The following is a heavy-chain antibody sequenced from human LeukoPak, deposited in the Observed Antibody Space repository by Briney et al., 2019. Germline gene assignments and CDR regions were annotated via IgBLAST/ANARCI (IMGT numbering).Heavy chain of an antibody. V-gene: IGHV3-30*02. D-gene: IGHD2-2*01. CDR2: IRYDGSNK. Sequence: GGSLRLSCAASGFTFSSYGMHWVRQAPGKGPEWVAFIRYDGSNKYYADSVKGRFTISRDNSKNTLYLQMNSLRAEDTAVYYCAKGRYCSSTSCYPYYYMDVWGKGTTVTVSS. CDR1: GFTFSSYG. J-gene: IGHJ6*03. CDR3: AKGRYCSSTSCYPYYYMDV.